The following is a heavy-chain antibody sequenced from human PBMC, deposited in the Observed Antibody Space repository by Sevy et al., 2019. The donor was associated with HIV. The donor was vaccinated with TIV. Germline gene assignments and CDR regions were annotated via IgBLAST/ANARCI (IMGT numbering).Heavy chain of an antibody. CDR2: IFSGGRT. J-gene: IGHJ6*02. D-gene: IGHD4-4*01. CDR3: ARDRVVHNDYIFVAYYYGMDV. Sequence: GGSLRLSCAVSGFAVSDNCMSWVRQSPGKGLEWVSVIFSGGRTSYADSVKGRFTVSRDGSKNTLYLQMDNLRADDTATYYCARDRVVHNDYIFVAYYYGMDVWGQGTTVTVSS. CDR1: GFAVSDNC. V-gene: IGHV3-53*01.